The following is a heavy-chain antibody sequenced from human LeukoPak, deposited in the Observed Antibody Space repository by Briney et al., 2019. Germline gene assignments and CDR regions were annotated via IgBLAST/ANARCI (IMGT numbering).Heavy chain of an antibody. D-gene: IGHD2-15*01. CDR3: AKDRSDKLRGKGFDY. J-gene: IGHJ4*02. V-gene: IGHV3-23*01. CDR1: GFTFSSYA. Sequence: PWGSLRLSCAASGFTFSSYAMSWVRQAPGKGLEWVSAISGSGGSTYYADSVKGRFTISRDNSKNTLYLQMNSLRAEDTAVYYCAKDRSDKLRGKGFDYWGQGTLVTVSS. CDR2: ISGSGGST.